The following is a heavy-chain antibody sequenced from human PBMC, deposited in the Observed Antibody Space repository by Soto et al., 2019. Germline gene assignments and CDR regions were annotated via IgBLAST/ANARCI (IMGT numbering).Heavy chain of an antibody. J-gene: IGHJ5*02. D-gene: IGHD3-3*01. CDR1: GYTFTGYY. Sequence: ASVKVSCKASGYTFTGYYMHWVRQAPGQGLEWMGWINPNSGGTNYAQKFQGRVTMTRDTSISTAYMELSRLRSDDTAVYYCARNWDFWSGYYSFDPWGQGTLVTVSS. CDR2: INPNSGGT. CDR3: ARNWDFWSGYYSFDP. V-gene: IGHV1-2*02.